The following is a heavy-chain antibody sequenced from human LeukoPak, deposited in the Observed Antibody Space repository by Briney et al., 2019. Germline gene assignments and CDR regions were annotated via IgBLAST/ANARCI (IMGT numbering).Heavy chain of an antibody. CDR2: IYYSGST. CDR3: ARGFLGWLSADY. V-gene: IGHV4-31*03. Sequence: SETLSLTCTVSGGSVSSGGYYWSWIRQHPGEGLEWIGYIYYSGSTYYNPSLKSRVTISVDTSKNQFSLKLSSVTAADTAVYYCARGFLGWLSADYWGQGTLVTVSS. D-gene: IGHD3-3*01. CDR1: GGSVSSGGYY. J-gene: IGHJ4*02.